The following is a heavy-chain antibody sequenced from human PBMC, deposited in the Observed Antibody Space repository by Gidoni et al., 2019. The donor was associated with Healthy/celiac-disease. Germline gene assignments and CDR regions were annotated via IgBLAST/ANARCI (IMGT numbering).Heavy chain of an antibody. CDR3: ARGLRYCSGGSCYRKANYYYYMDV. CDR1: GGSFSGYY. J-gene: IGHJ6*03. V-gene: IGHV4-34*01. Sequence: QVQLQQWGAGLLKPSATLSLTCAVYGGSFSGYYWSWLRQPPGKGLEWIGEINHSGSTNYNPSLKSRVTISVDTSKNQFSLKLSSVTAADTAVYYCARGLRYCSGGSCYRKANYYYYMDVWGKGTTVTVSS. D-gene: IGHD2-15*01. CDR2: INHSGST.